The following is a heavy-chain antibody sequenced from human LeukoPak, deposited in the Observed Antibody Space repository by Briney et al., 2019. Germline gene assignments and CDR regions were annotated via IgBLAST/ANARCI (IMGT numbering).Heavy chain of an antibody. CDR3: ARGRYPSGYFDY. D-gene: IGHD2-2*02. J-gene: IGHJ4*02. V-gene: IGHV3-53*01. CDR2: IYSGGGT. Sequence: GGSLRLSCAASGFTVRSNYMSWVRQAPGKGLEWVSVIYSGGGTYYADSVKGRITFSRDNSKNTLWLQMNSLRVEDTAVYYCARGRYPSGYFDYWGQGTPVTVSS. CDR1: GFTVRSNY.